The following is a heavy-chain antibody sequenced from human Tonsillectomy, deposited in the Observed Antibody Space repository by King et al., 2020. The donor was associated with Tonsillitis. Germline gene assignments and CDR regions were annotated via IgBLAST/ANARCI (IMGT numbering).Heavy chain of an antibody. CDR2: ISGSSSTT. J-gene: IGHJ3*02. Sequence: VQLVESGGGLVQPGGSLRLSCAASGFTFSSYAMSWVRQTPGKGLEWVSTISGSSSTTYYADSVKGRFTISRDNSKNTLYLQMNSLRAEDTAVYYCAKMYCLAFYVSSGHYGNAFDIWGQGTMVTVSS. V-gene: IGHV3-23*04. CDR3: AKMYCLAFYVSSGHYGNAFDI. CDR1: GFTFSSYA. D-gene: IGHD3-22*01.